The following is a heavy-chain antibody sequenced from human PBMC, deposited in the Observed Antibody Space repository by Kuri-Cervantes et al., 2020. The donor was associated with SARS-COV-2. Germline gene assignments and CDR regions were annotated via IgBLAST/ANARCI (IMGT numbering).Heavy chain of an antibody. V-gene: IGHV3-23*01. CDR2: ISGSGGST. J-gene: IGHJ5*02. Sequence: GESLKISCAPSGFTFRNYGMHWVRQAPGKGLEWVSAISGSGGSTYYADSVKGRFTISRDNSKNTLYLQMNSLRAEDTAVYYCAKDRAYSSSEYNWFDPWGQGTLVTVSS. D-gene: IGHD6-6*01. CDR3: AKDRAYSSSEYNWFDP. CDR1: GFTFRNYG.